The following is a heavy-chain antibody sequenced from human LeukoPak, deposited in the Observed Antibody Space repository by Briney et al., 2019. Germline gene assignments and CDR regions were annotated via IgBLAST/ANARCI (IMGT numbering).Heavy chain of an antibody. D-gene: IGHD2-2*01. CDR1: GFTFSNAW. CDR3: TTTGTAGYCSSTSCSQPDY. J-gene: IGHJ4*02. CDR2: IKSRTDGETT. Sequence: PGGSLRLSCAASGFTFSNAWMSWVHQAPGKGLEWVGRIKSRTDGETTDYAAPVKGRFTISRDDSKNTLYLQMNSLKTADTAVYYCTTTGTAGYCSSTSCSQPDYWGQGTLVTVSS. V-gene: IGHV3-15*01.